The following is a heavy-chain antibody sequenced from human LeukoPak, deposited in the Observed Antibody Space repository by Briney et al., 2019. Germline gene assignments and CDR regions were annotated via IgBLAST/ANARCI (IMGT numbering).Heavy chain of an antibody. D-gene: IGHD3-16*01. Sequence: GGSLRLSCAASGLMFSNYWMSWVRQAPGKGLEWVADIKQDGSKEYYVDSVKGRFTVSRDNAKNSLFLQMNSLRAEDSAVYYCAALWDGGYWGQGTLVTVSS. J-gene: IGHJ4*02. CDR1: GLMFSNYW. V-gene: IGHV3-7*01. CDR2: IKQDGSKE. CDR3: AALWDGGY.